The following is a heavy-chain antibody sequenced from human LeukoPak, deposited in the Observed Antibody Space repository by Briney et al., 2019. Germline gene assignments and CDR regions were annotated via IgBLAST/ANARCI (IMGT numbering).Heavy chain of an antibody. Sequence: GGSLRLSCTGSGGVFSSSSFNWVRQTPGKGLEWISYVSSSSRTKYYAASIKGRFNISRNNANNSLFLQMNDLSADDTALYYCASQSSSSSTRAPDFWGLGTIVTVSS. CDR2: VSSSSRTK. CDR1: GGVFSSSS. J-gene: IGHJ4*02. V-gene: IGHV3-48*01. D-gene: IGHD6-6*01. CDR3: ASQSSSSSTRAPDF.